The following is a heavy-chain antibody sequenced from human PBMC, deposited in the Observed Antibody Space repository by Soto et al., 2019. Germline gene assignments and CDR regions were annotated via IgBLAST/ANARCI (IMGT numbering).Heavy chain of an antibody. CDR2: INHSGST. J-gene: IGHJ6*02. V-gene: IGHV4-34*01. CDR1: GGSFSGYY. CDR3: ARGLRGAARRGGGYYYYYYGMDV. Sequence: QVQLQQWGAGLLKPSETLSLTCAVYGGSFSGYYWSWIRQPPGKGLEWIGEINHSGSTNYNPSLKRRVTISVNTSKNQFSLKLSSVTAADTAVYYCARGLRGAARRGGGYYYYYYGMDVWGQGTTVTVSS. D-gene: IGHD6-6*01.